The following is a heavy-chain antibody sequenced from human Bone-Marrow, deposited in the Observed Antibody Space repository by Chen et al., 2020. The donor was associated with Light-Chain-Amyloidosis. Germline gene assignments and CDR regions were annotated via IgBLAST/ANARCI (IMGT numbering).Heavy chain of an antibody. CDR1: GYSFPNYW. CDR3: ARRRDGYNFDY. V-gene: IGHV5-51*01. Sequence: EVQLEQSGPEVKKPGESLKISCKGSGYSFPNYWIGWVRQMPGKGLEWMGVIYPDDSEARYSPSFESQVTISADKSITTAYLQWRSLKASDTAMYYCARRRDGYNFDYWGQGTLVTVSS. D-gene: IGHD5-12*01. J-gene: IGHJ4*02. CDR2: IYPDDSEA.